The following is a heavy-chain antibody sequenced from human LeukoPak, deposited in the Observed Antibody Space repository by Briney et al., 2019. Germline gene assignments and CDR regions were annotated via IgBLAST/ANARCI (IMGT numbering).Heavy chain of an antibody. CDR2: IHTSGNT. CDR1: GGSISIYY. Sequence: SETLSLTCTVSGGSISIYYWSWIRQPAGKGLEWIGRIHTSGNTNYNPSLESRVTMSVDTSKNQFSLKLSSVTAADTAVYYCARGGLRYFDWQSDYWGQGTLVTVSS. J-gene: IGHJ4*02. CDR3: ARGGLRYFDWQSDY. D-gene: IGHD3-9*01. V-gene: IGHV4-4*07.